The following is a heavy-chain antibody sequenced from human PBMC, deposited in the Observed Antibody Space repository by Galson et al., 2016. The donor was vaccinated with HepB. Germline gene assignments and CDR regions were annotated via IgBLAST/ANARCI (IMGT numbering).Heavy chain of an antibody. J-gene: IGHJ6*02. D-gene: IGHD5-24*01. V-gene: IGHV3-53*01. Sequence: SLRLSCAASGFIVSSEYMTWVRQAPGKGLEWVSVIYRGGDTYYADSVKGRFTISRDNAKNTVYLQMNSLGDEDTAVYYCARDKRERWLQSQTLYGMDVWGQGTSVIVSS. CDR3: ARDKRERWLQSQTLYGMDV. CDR1: GFIVSSEY. CDR2: IYRGGDT.